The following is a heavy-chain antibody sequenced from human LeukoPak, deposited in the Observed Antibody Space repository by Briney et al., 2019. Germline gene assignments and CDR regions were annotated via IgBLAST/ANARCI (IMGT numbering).Heavy chain of an antibody. D-gene: IGHD2-15*01. Sequence: SVKVSCKASGGTFSSYAISWVRQAPGQGLEWMGGIIPIFGTANYAQKFQGRVTMTRDTSISTAYMELSSLRSEDTAMYCSGGSCYSRGWFDPWGQGTLVTVSS. CDR2: IIPIFGTA. CDR1: GGTFSSYA. CDR3: GGSCYSRGWFDP. V-gene: IGHV1-69*05. J-gene: IGHJ5*02.